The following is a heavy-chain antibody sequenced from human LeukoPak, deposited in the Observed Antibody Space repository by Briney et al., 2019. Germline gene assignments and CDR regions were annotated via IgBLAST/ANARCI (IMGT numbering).Heavy chain of an antibody. V-gene: IGHV4-61*02. D-gene: IGHD3-22*01. J-gene: IGHJ3*02. CDR1: GGSISSGSYY. CDR2: IYTSGST. CDR3: ARGTSEVVKGAFDI. Sequence: NPSQTLSLTCTVSGGSISSGSYYWSWIRQPAGRGLEWIGRIYTSGSTNYNPSLKSRVTISVDTSKNQFSLKRSSVTAADTAVYYCARGTSEVVKGAFDIWGQGTMVTVSS.